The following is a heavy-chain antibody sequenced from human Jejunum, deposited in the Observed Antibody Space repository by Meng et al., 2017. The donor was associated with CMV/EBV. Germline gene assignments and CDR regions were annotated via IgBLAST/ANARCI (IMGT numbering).Heavy chain of an antibody. CDR2: INSVSGDT. V-gene: IGHV1-2*02. D-gene: IGHD3-10*01. CDR1: GYSFIDYY. Sequence: SGYSFIDYYMHWVRQAPGQGLEWMGWINSVSGDTRSAQKFEGRVTMSRDTSISTSYMEVNSLKSDDTAIYYCARGAKGYGSGPLDYWGQGTPVTAS. CDR3: ARGAKGYGSGPLDY. J-gene: IGHJ4*02.